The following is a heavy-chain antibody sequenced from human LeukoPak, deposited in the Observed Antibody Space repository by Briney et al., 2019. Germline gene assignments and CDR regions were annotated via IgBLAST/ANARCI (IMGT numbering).Heavy chain of an antibody. D-gene: IGHD2-2*01. CDR2: IRYDGSNK. J-gene: IGHJ6*03. Sequence: GGSLRLSCAASGFTFSSYGMHWVRQAPGKGLEWVAFIRYDGSNKYYADSVKGRFTISRDNAKNSLYLQMNSLRAEDTALYYCARVQLVPAANYYYYYMDVWGKGTTVTVSS. CDR1: GFTFSSYG. CDR3: ARVQLVPAANYYYYYMDV. V-gene: IGHV3-30*02.